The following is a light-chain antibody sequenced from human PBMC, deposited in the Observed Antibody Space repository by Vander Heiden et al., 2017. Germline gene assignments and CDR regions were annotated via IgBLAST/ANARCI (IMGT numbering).Light chain of an antibody. CDR2: DAS. V-gene: IGKV1-33*01. J-gene: IGKJ3*01. CDR3: QQDHNLHL. CDR1: QDINNY. Sequence: DIQMTQSPSSLSASVGDRVTITCQASQDINNYLNWYQQKPGKAPKLLIYDASNLETGVPSRFSGSGSGTDFTFTISSLQPEDIATYYWQQDHNLHLFGHGTKVDIK.